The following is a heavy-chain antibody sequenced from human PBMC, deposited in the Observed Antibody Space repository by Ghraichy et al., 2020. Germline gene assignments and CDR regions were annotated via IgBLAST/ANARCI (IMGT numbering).Heavy chain of an antibody. Sequence: LSLTCAASGFTFSSYAMSWVRQAPGKGLEWVSAISGSGGSTYYADSVKGRFTISRDNSKNTLYLQMNSLRAEDTAVYYCAKDPPYSSSSPFDYWGQGTLVTVSS. J-gene: IGHJ4*02. CDR3: AKDPPYSSSSPFDY. CDR1: GFTFSSYA. D-gene: IGHD6-6*01. V-gene: IGHV3-23*01. CDR2: ISGSGGST.